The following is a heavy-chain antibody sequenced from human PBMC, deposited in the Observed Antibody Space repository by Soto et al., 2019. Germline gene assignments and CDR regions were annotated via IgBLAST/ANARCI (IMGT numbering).Heavy chain of an antibody. V-gene: IGHV3-30*19. J-gene: IGHJ4*02. CDR2: TSYDGSNK. CDR1: GFTFRSYV. D-gene: IGHD3-16*01. Sequence: QVQLVESGGGVVQPGTSLRLSCVGSGFTFRSYVIHWVRQAPGKGLEWVALTSYDGSNKYYDESVKGRFTISRDNSRNTVDLQMDSLILEDTALYYCARWGTTGGLDVWGQGTLVSVSS. CDR3: ARWGTTGGLDV.